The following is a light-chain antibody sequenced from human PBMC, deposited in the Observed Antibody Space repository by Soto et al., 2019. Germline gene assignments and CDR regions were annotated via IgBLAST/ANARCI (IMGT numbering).Light chain of an antibody. Sequence: DIQMTQSPSTLSASVGDRVTITCRASQSISDSLAWSQQKPGKAPKLLIYEASSLKSGVPSRFSGSRSGTEYTLTISSLQPDDFATYYCQQYNGYWTFGQGTKLEIK. CDR1: QSISDS. V-gene: IGKV1-5*03. J-gene: IGKJ1*01. CDR3: QQYNGYWT. CDR2: EAS.